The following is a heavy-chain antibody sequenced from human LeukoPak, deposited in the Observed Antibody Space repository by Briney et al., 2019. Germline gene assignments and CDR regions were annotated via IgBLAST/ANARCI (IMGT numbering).Heavy chain of an antibody. CDR3: ARAEDCSSTSCYSASNYYYGVDV. CDR1: GFTFDDYG. D-gene: IGHD2-2*01. J-gene: IGHJ6*02. Sequence: GGSLRLSCAASGFTFDDYGMSWVRQAPGKGLEWVSGIYWNGGSTGYADSVKGRFTISRDNAKNSLYLQMNSLRAEDTALYHCARAEDCSSTSCYSASNYYYGVDVWGQGTTVTVSS. CDR2: IYWNGGST. V-gene: IGHV3-20*01.